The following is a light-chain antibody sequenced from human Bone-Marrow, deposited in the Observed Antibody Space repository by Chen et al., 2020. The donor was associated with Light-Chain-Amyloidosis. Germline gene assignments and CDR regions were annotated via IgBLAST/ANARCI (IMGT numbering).Light chain of an antibody. Sequence: QSALTQPASVSGSPGQSITISCTGTSSDVGGDNHVSWYQQHPDKAPKLMIYEVTNRPSWVPDRVSGSKADNTASLTISGLQTEDEDDYFCSSYTITNTLVFGSGTRVTVL. CDR1: SSDVGGDNH. V-gene: IGLV2-14*01. J-gene: IGLJ1*01. CDR3: SSYTITNTLV. CDR2: EVT.